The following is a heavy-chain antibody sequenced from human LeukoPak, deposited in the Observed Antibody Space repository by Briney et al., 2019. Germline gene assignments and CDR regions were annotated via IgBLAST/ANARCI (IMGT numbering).Heavy chain of an antibody. Sequence: GRSLRLSCAASGFTFDDYAMHWGRQAPGKGLEWVSGISWNSGSIGYADSVKGRFTISRDNAKNSLYLQMNSLRAEDTALYYCAKDMAYSSSWYYFDYWGQGTLVTVSS. CDR2: ISWNSGSI. CDR1: GFTFDDYA. D-gene: IGHD6-13*01. J-gene: IGHJ4*02. CDR3: AKDMAYSSSWYYFDY. V-gene: IGHV3-9*01.